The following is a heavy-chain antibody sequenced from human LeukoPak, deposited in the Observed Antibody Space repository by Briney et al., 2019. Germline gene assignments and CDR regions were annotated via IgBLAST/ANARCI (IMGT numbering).Heavy chain of an antibody. J-gene: IGHJ4*02. CDR2: IYTSGST. D-gene: IGHD3-16*01. CDR1: GFTVSSNY. Sequence: GGSLRLSCAASGFTVSSNYMSWVRQAPGKGLEWVSVIYTSGSTYYADSVKGRFTSSRDNSKNTLYLQINSLRAEDTAVYYCATLPRGDYWGQGTLVTVSS. V-gene: IGHV3-53*01. CDR3: ATLPRGDY.